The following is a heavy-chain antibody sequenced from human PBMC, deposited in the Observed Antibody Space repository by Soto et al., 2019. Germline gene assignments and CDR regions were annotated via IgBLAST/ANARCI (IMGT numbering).Heavy chain of an antibody. D-gene: IGHD4-17*01. CDR1: GFSLSTSGVG. Sequence: QITLKESGPTLVEPPQTLTLTCTFSGFSLSTSGVGVGWIRQPPGQNLEWLAFVNWNDNKPYSLCLNRRLTITEHTSKTQVVLTATNMDSLDTGTYYCAHRRPTVITPFDYWGQRTLV. CDR2: VNWNDNK. CDR3: AHRRPTVITPFDY. V-gene: IGHV2-5*01. J-gene: IGHJ4*02.